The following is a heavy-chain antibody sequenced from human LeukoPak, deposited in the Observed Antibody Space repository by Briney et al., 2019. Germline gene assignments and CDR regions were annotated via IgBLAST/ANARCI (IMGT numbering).Heavy chain of an antibody. V-gene: IGHV3-73*01. CDR2: IRSKANSYAT. D-gene: IGHD1-26*01. J-gene: IGHJ4*02. CDR3: TRKVGATPAFDY. Sequence: GGSLRLSCAASGFTFSGSAMHWVRQASGKGLEWVGRIRSKANSYATAYAASVKGRFTISRDDSKNTAYLQMNSLKTEDTAVYYCTRKVGATPAFDYWGQGTLVTVSS. CDR1: GFTFSGSA.